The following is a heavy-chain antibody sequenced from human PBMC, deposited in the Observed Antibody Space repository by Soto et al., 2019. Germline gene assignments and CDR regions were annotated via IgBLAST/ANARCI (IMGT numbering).Heavy chain of an antibody. CDR2: IIPIFGTA. Sequence: QVQLVQSGAEVKKPGSSVKVSCKASGGTFSSYAISWVRQAPGQGLEWMGGIIPIFGTANYAQKFQGRVTITADESTSTAYMELSSLRSEDTAVYYCARFATRGYYDTPSNWFDPWGQGTLVTVSS. V-gene: IGHV1-69*01. CDR1: GGTFSSYA. J-gene: IGHJ5*02. CDR3: ARFATRGYYDTPSNWFDP. D-gene: IGHD3-22*01.